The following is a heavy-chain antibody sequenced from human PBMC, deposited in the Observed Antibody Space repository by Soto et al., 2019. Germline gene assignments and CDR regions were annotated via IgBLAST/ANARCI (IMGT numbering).Heavy chain of an antibody. CDR1: GGSISSYY. V-gene: IGHV4-59*01. D-gene: IGHD2-15*01. CDR3: ASRGWGYCSGGSCRRGSWFDP. J-gene: IGHJ5*02. CDR2: IYYSGST. Sequence: TSETLSLTCTVSGGSISSYYWSWIRQPPGKGLEWIGYIYYSGSTNYNPSLKSRVTISVDTSKNQFSLKLRSVTAADTAVYYCASRGWGYCSGGSCRRGSWFDPWGQGTLVTVSS.